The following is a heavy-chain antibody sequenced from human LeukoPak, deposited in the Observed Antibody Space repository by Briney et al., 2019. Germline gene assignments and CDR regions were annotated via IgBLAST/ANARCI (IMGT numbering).Heavy chain of an antibody. V-gene: IGHV1-69*01. CDR2: IIPIFGTA. CDR3: ATRYCSSTSCRNNWFDP. D-gene: IGHD2-2*01. CDR1: GGTFSSYA. Sequence: SVKVSCKASGGTFSSYAISWVRQAPGQGLEWMGGIIPIFGTANYAQKFQGRVTITADESTSTAYMELSSLRSEDTDVYYCATRYCSSTSCRNNWFDPWGQGTLVTVSS. J-gene: IGHJ5*02.